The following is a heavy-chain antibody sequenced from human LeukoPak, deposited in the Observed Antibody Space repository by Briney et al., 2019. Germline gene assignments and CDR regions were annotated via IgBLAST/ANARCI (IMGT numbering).Heavy chain of an antibody. D-gene: IGHD3-22*01. V-gene: IGHV1-69*06. CDR2: IIPIFGTA. CDR1: GGTLSSYA. J-gene: IGHJ6*03. CDR3: ASRYYYDSSGYPTSYYYYYMDV. Sequence: SVKVSCKASGGTLSSYAISWVRQAPGQGLEWMGGIIPIFGTANYAQKFQGRVTITADKSTSTAYMELSSLRSEDMAVYYCASRYYYDSSGYPTSYYYYYMDVWGKGTTVTVSS.